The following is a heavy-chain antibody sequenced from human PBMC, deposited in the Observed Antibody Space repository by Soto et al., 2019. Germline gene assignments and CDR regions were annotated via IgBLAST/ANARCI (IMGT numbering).Heavy chain of an antibody. V-gene: IGHV4-61*08. D-gene: IGHD1-26*01. CDR2: IYYNVNT. CDR3: ARTPTP. J-gene: IGHJ5*02. Sequence: CTVSGGSISSGGYYWSWIRQHPGKGLEWIGYIYYNVNTNYNPSLKSRVTISVDTSKNQFSLKLSSVTAADTAVYYCARTPTPWGQGTLVTVSS. CDR1: GGSISSGGYY.